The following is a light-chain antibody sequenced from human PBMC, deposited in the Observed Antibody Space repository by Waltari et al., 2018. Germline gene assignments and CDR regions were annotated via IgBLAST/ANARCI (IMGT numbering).Light chain of an antibody. Sequence: QSVLTQPPSVSGAPGQRVTISCTGSGSNIGPGYDVHWYHQVPRTAPKLLIYGSTSLPLWVPDRCFGSTSGASASLTIAGLQVEDEGDYYCQSHHTSLSVVFGGGTKLTVL. CDR2: GST. J-gene: IGLJ3*02. V-gene: IGLV1-40*01. CDR1: GSNIGPGYD. CDR3: QSHHTSLSVV.